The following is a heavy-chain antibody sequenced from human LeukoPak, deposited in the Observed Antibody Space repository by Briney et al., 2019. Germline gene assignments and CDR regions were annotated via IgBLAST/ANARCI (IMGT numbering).Heavy chain of an antibody. Sequence: GESLKISCKGSGYSFTSYWLAWVRQMPGKGLEWMGIIYPGDSDTRYSPSFQGQVTISADKSISTAYLQWSSLKASDTAMYYCARGGAYGAYGGWFDPWGQGTLVTVSS. J-gene: IGHJ5*02. CDR3: ARGGAYGAYGGWFDP. V-gene: IGHV5-51*01. CDR1: GYSFTSYW. D-gene: IGHD4-17*01. CDR2: IYPGDSDT.